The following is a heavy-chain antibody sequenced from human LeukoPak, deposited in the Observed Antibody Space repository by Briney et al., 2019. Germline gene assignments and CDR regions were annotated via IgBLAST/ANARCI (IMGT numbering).Heavy chain of an antibody. V-gene: IGHV1-8*01. D-gene: IGHD1-7*01. Sequence: GASLRVSSKASVYTFTHYDINWVRQAAGQGLEWIAWINPNTGNTEDAHKFQGRVTITTETPITTLHSQLSRLRSENTPPSFTARGRAAPWVKGGNYFDPWGQGTLVTVSS. CDR2: INPNTGNT. CDR3: ARGRAAPWVKGGNYFDP. J-gene: IGHJ5*02. CDR1: VYTFTHYD.